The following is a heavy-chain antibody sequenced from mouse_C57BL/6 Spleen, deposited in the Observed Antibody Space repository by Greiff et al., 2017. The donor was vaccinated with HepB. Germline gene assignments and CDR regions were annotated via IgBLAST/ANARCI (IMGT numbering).Heavy chain of an antibody. CDR2: SRNKANDYTT. CDR1: GFTFSDFY. V-gene: IGHV7-1*01. CDR3: ARDNYYGSSYAFAY. D-gene: IGHD1-1*01. Sequence: EVNVVESGGGLVQSGRSLRLSCATSGFTFSDFYMEWVRQAPGKGLEWIAASRNKANDYTTEYSASVKGRFIGSRDTSQSILYLQMNALRAEDTAIYYCARDNYYGSSYAFAYWGQGTLVTVSA. J-gene: IGHJ3*01.